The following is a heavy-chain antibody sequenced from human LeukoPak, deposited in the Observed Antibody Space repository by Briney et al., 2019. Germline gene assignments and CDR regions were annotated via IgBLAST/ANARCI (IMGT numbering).Heavy chain of an antibody. CDR1: GGTFSSYA. CDR3: ARDSEMATITPYYYYGMDV. V-gene: IGHV1-69*13. Sequence: SVKVSCKASGGTFSSYAISWVRQGPGQGVEWMGGVIPIFGTANYAQKFQGRVTITADETTSTAYMELSSLRSEDTAVYYCARDSEMATITPYYYYGMDVWGQGTMVTVSS. J-gene: IGHJ6*02. CDR2: VIPIFGTA. D-gene: IGHD5-24*01.